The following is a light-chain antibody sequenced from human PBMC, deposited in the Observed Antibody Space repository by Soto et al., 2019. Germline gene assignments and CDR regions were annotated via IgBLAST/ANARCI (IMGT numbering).Light chain of an antibody. CDR3: SSYAGSNNFDV. CDR2: EVS. CDR1: SSDVGGYNY. Sequence: QSVLTQPPSASGSPGQSVTISCTGTSSDVGGYNYVSWCQQHPGKAPKLVIYEVSKRPSGVPDRFSGSKSGNTASLTVSGLQAEDEADYYCSSYAGSNNFDVFGTGTKVTVL. V-gene: IGLV2-8*01. J-gene: IGLJ1*01.